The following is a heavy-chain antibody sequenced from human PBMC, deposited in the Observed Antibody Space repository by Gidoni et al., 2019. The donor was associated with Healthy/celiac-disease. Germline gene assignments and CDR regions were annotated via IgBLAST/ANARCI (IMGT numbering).Heavy chain of an antibody. J-gene: IGHJ3*02. Sequence: EVQLVESGGGVVQPGGCRRLACAAAGFTFSSYWMSWVRQAPGKGLEWVANIKQDGSEKYYVDSVKGRFTISRDNAKNSLYLQMNSLRAEDTAVYYCARPLPPHDAFDIWGQGTMVTVSS. CDR2: IKQDGSEK. CDR3: ARPLPPHDAFDI. V-gene: IGHV3-7*01. CDR1: GFTFSSYW.